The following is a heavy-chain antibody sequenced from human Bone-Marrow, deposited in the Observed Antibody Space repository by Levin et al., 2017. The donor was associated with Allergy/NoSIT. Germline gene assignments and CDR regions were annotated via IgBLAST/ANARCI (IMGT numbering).Heavy chain of an antibody. Sequence: ASVKVSCKASGYTFTSYAMNWVRQAPGQGLEWMGWINTNTGNPTYAQGFTGRFVFSLDTSVSTAYLQISSLKAEDTAVYYCARKWSRRPRLRYFDWLPDIWFDPWGQGTLVTVSS. J-gene: IGHJ5*02. D-gene: IGHD3-9*01. CDR3: ARKWSRRPRLRYFDWLPDIWFDP. CDR1: GYTFTSYA. V-gene: IGHV7-4-1*02. CDR2: INTNTGNP.